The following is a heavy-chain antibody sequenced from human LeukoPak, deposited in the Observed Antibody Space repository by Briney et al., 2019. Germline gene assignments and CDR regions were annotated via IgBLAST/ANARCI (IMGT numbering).Heavy chain of an antibody. J-gene: IGHJ4*02. CDR3: TRDTGCPGGTCYSFYDY. D-gene: IGHD2-15*01. Sequence: GGSLRLSCAASGFTFGTYWMTWVRQAPGKGLEWVANIKQDGTEKYYVDSVKGRFTISRDNAENSLYLQMNSLRAEDTAVYYCTRDTGCPGGTCYSFYDYWGQGTLVTVSS. CDR2: IKQDGTEK. V-gene: IGHV3-7*01. CDR1: GFTFGTYW.